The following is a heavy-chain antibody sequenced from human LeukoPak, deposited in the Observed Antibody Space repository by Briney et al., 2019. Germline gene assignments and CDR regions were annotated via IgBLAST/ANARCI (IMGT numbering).Heavy chain of an antibody. CDR2: IYYSGSA. D-gene: IGHD3/OR15-3a*01. Sequence: SETLSLTCTVSGGSITNYFWSWIRQPPGKGLEYIGYIYYSGSANYNPSLKSRVTMSVDTSKNQFSLKLNSVTAADTAVYYCARQTGSGLFILPGGQGTLVTVSS. CDR1: GGSITNYF. J-gene: IGHJ4*02. CDR3: ARQTGSGLFILP. V-gene: IGHV4-59*01.